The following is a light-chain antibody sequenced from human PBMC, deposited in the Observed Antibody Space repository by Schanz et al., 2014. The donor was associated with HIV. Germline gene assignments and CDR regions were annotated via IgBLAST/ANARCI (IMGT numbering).Light chain of an antibody. J-gene: IGLJ3*02. CDR2: NTY. Sequence: QSVLTQPPSASGTPGQRVTISCSGSNSNFRSNTVNWYQQLPGTAPKLLIYNTYHRPSGVPDRFSGSEPGTSASLAISGLQSEDEADYYCATWDATLNGWVFGGGTKVTVL. CDR3: ATWDATLNGWV. V-gene: IGLV1-44*01. CDR1: NSNFRSNT.